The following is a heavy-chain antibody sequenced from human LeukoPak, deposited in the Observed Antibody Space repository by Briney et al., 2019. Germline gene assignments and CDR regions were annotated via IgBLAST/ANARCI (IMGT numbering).Heavy chain of an antibody. D-gene: IGHD1-26*01. V-gene: IGHV3-21*01. Sequence: GGSLRLSCAASGFTFSDYIMYWVRQAPGKGLEWVSSISSSSSFLYYADSVKGRFTISRDNAKNSLYLQIKSLTVEDTAVYYCARDGPGGSPFDYWGQGTLVTVSS. CDR2: ISSSSSFL. CDR1: GFTFSDYI. J-gene: IGHJ4*02. CDR3: ARDGPGGSPFDY.